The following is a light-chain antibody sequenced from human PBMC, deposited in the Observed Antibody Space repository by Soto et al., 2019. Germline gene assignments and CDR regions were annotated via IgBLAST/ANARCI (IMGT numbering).Light chain of an antibody. CDR1: QSVRSSY. CDR2: GAS. J-gene: IGKJ1*01. CDR3: QQYGRSPRT. V-gene: IGKV3-20*01. Sequence: EIVLTQSPGTLSLSPGESATLSCRASQSVRSSYLAWYQQKPGQAPRLLIYGASTRATGIPDRFSGSGSGTDFTLSISRLEPEDFAVYYCQQYGRSPRTFGQGTKVDIX.